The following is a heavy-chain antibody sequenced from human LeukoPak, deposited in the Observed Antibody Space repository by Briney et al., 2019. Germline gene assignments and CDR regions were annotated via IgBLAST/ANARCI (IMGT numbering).Heavy chain of an antibody. V-gene: IGHV4-39*07. Sequence: SETLSLTCTVSGGSIRSSTYYWGWIRQPPGKGLEWIGSAHYSAKTYYNSALKSRVTISVDSSKNQFSLRLNSVTAADTAVYYCARDIERYYDILTGSTLGNWFDPWGQGTLVTVSS. D-gene: IGHD3-9*01. CDR3: ARDIERYYDILTGSTLGNWFDP. CDR1: GGSIRSSTYY. CDR2: AHYSAKT. J-gene: IGHJ5*02.